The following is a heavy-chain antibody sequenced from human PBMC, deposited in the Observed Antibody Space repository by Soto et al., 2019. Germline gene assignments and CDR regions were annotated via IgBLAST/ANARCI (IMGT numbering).Heavy chain of an antibody. CDR1: GYTFTSYA. CDR3: ASRDIVVVPAGDYYYGMDV. J-gene: IGHJ6*02. D-gene: IGHD2-2*01. V-gene: IGHV1-69*06. CDR2: IVPLFRTT. Sequence: ASVKVSCKASGYTFTSYAISWVRQAPGQGLEWMGGIVPLFRTTNYAQKFQGRVTITADTSTYTVYMELSGLRSGDTAVYYCASRDIVVVPAGDYYYGMDVWGQGTTVTVSS.